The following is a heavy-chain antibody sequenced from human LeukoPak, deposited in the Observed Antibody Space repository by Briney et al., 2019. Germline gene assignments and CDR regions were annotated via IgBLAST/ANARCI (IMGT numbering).Heavy chain of an antibody. CDR2: INANSGTR. J-gene: IGHJ5*01. Sequence: PGGSLRLSCEASGFAFSFFAMSRLRQPPGKGLEWVSTINANSGTRSYAASVKGRFTISRDNSKNTVYLQLNTLRAEDTALYYWAKPISGGLAVTADWFDPWGQGTLVVVSS. CDR3: AKPISGGLAVTADWFDP. V-gene: IGHV3-23*01. D-gene: IGHD6-19*01. CDR1: GFAFSFFA.